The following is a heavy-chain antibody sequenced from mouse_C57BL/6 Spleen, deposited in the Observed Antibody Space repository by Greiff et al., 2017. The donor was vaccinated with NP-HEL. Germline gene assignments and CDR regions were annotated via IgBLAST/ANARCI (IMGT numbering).Heavy chain of an antibody. Sequence: QVQLQQPGTELVKPGASVKLSCKASGYTFTSYWMHWVKQRPGQGLEWIGNINPSNGGTNYNEKFKSKATLTVDKSSGTAYMQLSSLTSEDSAVYYCARSPIYYYGSSHIFAYWGQGTLVTVSA. CDR1: GYTFTSYW. V-gene: IGHV1-53*01. D-gene: IGHD1-1*01. CDR2: INPSNGGT. J-gene: IGHJ3*01. CDR3: ARSPIYYYGSSHIFAY.